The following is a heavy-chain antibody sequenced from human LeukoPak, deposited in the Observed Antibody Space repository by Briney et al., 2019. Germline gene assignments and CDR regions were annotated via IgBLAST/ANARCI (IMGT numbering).Heavy chain of an antibody. CDR3: AHVPRDGYSSSGGY. Sequence: GGSLRLSCAASGFTFSSYAMSWVRQAPGKGLEWVSAISGSGGSTYYADSVKGRFTISRDNSKNTLYLQMNSLRAEDTAVYYCAHVPRDGYSSSGGYWGQGTLVTVSS. V-gene: IGHV3-23*01. CDR2: ISGSGGST. CDR1: GFTFSSYA. D-gene: IGHD6-13*01. J-gene: IGHJ4*02.